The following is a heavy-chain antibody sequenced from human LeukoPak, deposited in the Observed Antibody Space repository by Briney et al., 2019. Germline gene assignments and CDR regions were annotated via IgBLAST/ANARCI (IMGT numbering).Heavy chain of an antibody. D-gene: IGHD3-9*01. CDR2: IYPGDSDT. CDR3: ASGAAGYYPTGFDF. J-gene: IGHJ4*02. V-gene: IGHV5-51*01. Sequence: GESLKISCRGSGYSFTSYWIGWVRQMPGKGLEWMGIIYPGDSDTRYSPPVQGQVTISADKSVSTAYLQWSSLKASDTAMYYCASGAAGYYPTGFDFWREGTLLTVSS. CDR1: GYSFTSYW.